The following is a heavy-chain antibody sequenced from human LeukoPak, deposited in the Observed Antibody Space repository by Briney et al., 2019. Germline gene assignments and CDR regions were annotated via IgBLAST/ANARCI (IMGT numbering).Heavy chain of an antibody. CDR3: ARVVADYDILTGYYTHYYYYMDV. V-gene: IGHV1-46*01. J-gene: IGHJ6*03. CDR1: GYTFTSYY. Sequence: ASVKVSCKASGYTFTSYYMHWVRQAPGQGLEWMGIINPRGGSTSYAQKFQGRVTMTRDMSASTVYMELSSPRSDDTAVYYCARVVADYDILTGYYTHYYYYMDVWGKGTTVIVSS. CDR2: INPRGGST. D-gene: IGHD3-9*01.